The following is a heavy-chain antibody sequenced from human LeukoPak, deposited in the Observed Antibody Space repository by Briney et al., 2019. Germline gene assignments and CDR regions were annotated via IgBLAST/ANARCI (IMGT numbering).Heavy chain of an antibody. CDR3: AAFSKGF. Sequence: PGGSLRLSCAASGIAFSDVWMTWVRQAPGKGLEWVGRIKRKADGGTTDYAAPVKGRLSISGDDSKNTVYLQMDSLEAEDTAVYYCAAFSKGFWGQGTLVTVSS. J-gene: IGHJ4*02. V-gene: IGHV3-15*01. CDR1: GIAFSDVW. CDR2: IKRKADGGTT.